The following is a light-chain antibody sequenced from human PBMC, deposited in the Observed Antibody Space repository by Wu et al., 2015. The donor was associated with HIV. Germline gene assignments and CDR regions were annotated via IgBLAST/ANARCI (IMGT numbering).Light chain of an antibody. CDR2: DAS. J-gene: IGKJ4*01. V-gene: IGKV3-11*01. Sequence: EIVLTQSPVTLSFSPGERVTLSCRASQGVSTNLAWYQHKPGQAPRLLIYDASNRAAGIPARFSGSGSGTDFALTISNVEPEXFAVYYCQQRSSWLLTFGRRDQGWR. CDR1: QGVSTN. CDR3: QQRSSWLLT.